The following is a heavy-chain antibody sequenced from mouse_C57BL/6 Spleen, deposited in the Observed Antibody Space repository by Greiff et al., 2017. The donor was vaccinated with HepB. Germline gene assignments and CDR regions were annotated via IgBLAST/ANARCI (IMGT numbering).Heavy chain of an antibody. CDR2: IYPGSGST. CDR1: GYTFTSYW. Sequence: QVQLQQSGAELVKPGASVKMSCKASGYTFTSYWITWVKQRPGQSLEWIGDIYPGSGSTNYNEKFKSKATLTVDTSSSTAYMQLSSLTSEDSAVYYCARCEDFYFDYWGQGTTLTVSS. CDR3: ARCEDFYFDY. V-gene: IGHV1-55*01. J-gene: IGHJ2*01.